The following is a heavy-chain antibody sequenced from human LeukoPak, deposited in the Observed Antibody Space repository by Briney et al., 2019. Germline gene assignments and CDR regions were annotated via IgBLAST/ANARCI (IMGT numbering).Heavy chain of an antibody. Sequence: GESLQISCQGSGYNFTSYWIGWVRQMPGKGLEWMGIIYPGDSDTRYSPSFQGQVTISADKFISTAYLQWSSLKASDTAMYYCARHVTMVRGPDYYYGMDVWGQGTTVTVSS. CDR2: IYPGDSDT. V-gene: IGHV5-51*01. CDR3: ARHVTMVRGPDYYYGMDV. CDR1: GYNFTSYW. D-gene: IGHD3-10*01. J-gene: IGHJ6*02.